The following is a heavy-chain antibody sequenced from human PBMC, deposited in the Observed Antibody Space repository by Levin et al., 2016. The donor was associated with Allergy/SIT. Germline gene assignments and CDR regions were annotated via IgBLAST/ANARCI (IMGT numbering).Heavy chain of an antibody. D-gene: IGHD3-16*01. CDR2: ISSDGGNT. V-gene: IGHV3-64D*06. CDR1: GFTFSYYA. CDR3: VKPYVWGSWRFYYFDS. J-gene: IGHJ4*02. Sequence: GESLKISCSASGFTFSYYAMHWVRQAPGKGLEYVSAISSDGGNTYYPDSVKGRFTISRDNSKNILYLQMSSLRAEDTAVYYCVKPYVWGSWRFYYFDSWGQGSLVTVSS.